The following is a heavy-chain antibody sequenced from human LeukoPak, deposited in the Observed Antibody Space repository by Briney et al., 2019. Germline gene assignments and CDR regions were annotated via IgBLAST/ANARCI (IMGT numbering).Heavy chain of an antibody. Sequence: PSQTLSLTCAVSGGSISSGGYSWSWIRQPPGKGLEWIGYIYYSGSTNYNPSPKSRVTISVDTSKNQFSLKLSSVTAADAAVYYCARGPGIYFDIWGQGTMVTVSS. J-gene: IGHJ3*02. CDR1: GGSISSGGYS. V-gene: IGHV4-61*08. CDR3: ARGPGIYFDI. CDR2: IYYSGST. D-gene: IGHD1-14*01.